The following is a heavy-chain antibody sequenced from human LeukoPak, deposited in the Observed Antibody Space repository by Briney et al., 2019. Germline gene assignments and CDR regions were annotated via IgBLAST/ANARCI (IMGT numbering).Heavy chain of an antibody. CDR1: GYTFTNYW. J-gene: IGHJ4*02. CDR2: IYPGDSDT. Sequence: GESLKISCKASGYTFTNYWIVWVRQMPGKGLEWMGIIYPGDSDTRYSPSFQGQVTISADRSINTAYLQWSGLEASDTAIYYCARPLLGPYYFDFWGQGTLVTVSS. V-gene: IGHV5-51*01. D-gene: IGHD3-10*01. CDR3: ARPLLGPYYFDF.